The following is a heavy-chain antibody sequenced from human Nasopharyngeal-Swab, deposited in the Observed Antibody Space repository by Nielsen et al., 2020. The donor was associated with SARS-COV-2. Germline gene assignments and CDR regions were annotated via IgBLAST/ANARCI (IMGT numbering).Heavy chain of an antibody. D-gene: IGHD3-3*01. CDR1: GFTFSSYS. Sequence: GESLKISCAASGFTFSSYSMNWVRQAPGKGLEWVSSISSSSSYIYYADSVKGRFTISRDNAKNSLYLQMNSLRAEDTAVYYCARVVLRFLEWIPRLYGMDVWGQGTTVTVSS. V-gene: IGHV3-21*01. CDR2: ISSSSSYI. CDR3: ARVVLRFLEWIPRLYGMDV. J-gene: IGHJ6*02.